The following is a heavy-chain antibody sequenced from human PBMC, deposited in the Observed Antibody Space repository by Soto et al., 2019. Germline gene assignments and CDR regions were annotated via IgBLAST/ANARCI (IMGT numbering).Heavy chain of an antibody. D-gene: IGHD6-19*01. J-gene: IGHJ3*02. CDR3: ARDIYMAVVRRYGAFDI. CDR1: GFTFSSYA. CDR2: ISYDGSNK. V-gene: IGHV3-30-3*01. Sequence: GGSLRLSCAASGFTFSSYAMHWVRQAPGKGLEWVAVISYDGSNKYYADSVKGRFTISRDNSKNTLYLQMNSLRAEDTAVYYCARDIYMAVVRRYGAFDIWGQGTMVTVSS.